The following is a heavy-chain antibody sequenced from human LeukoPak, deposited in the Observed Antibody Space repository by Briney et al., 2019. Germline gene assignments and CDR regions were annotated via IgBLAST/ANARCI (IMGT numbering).Heavy chain of an antibody. J-gene: IGHJ5*02. CDR3: ARGPYCGGDCYYNWFDP. CDR2: INHSGST. D-gene: IGHD2-21*02. Sequence: SETLSLTCAVYGGSFSGYYWSWIRQPPGKGLEWIGEINHSGSTNSNPSLRSRVTISVERSKNKLSLKLSSVTAADTAVYYCARGPYCGGDCYYNWFDPWGEGTLVTVSS. V-gene: IGHV4-34*01. CDR1: GGSFSGYY.